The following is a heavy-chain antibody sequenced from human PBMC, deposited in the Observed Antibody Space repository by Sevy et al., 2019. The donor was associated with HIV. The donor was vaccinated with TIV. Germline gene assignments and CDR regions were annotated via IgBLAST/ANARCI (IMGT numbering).Heavy chain of an antibody. J-gene: IGHJ5*02. D-gene: IGHD2-2*03. V-gene: IGHV1-69*13. Sequence: ASVKVSCKASGGSFGSYSISWVRQAPGQGLEWMGGIIPIFDTANYAQKFQGRVTVTADESTSTAYMELSSLRSEDTAVYYCARDGSRHWFDPWGQGTLVTVSS. CDR2: IIPIFDTA. CDR1: GGSFGSYS. CDR3: ARDGSRHWFDP.